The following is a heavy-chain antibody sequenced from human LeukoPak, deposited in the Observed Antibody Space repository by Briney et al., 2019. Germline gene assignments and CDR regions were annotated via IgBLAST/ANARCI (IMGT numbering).Heavy chain of an antibody. J-gene: IGHJ4*02. CDR1: GLTFSSYG. CDR3: ARVLDYGPFDY. D-gene: IGHD4-17*01. V-gene: IGHV3-21*05. Sequence: PGGSLRLSCAASGLTFSSYGMNWVRQAPGKGLEWVSYISSSSSYTNYADSVKGRFTISRDNAKNSLYLQMNSLRAEDTAVYYCARVLDYGPFDYWGQGTLVTVSS. CDR2: ISSSSSYT.